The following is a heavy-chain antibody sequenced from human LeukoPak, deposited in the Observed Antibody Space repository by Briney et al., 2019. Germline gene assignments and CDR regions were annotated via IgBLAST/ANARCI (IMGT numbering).Heavy chain of an antibody. CDR2: IYHSGST. D-gene: IGHD3-10*01. CDR3: ARAPRLWFGGAPAYFDL. J-gene: IGHJ2*01. V-gene: IGHV4-30-2*01. Sequence: SQTLSLTCAVSGGSISSGGYSWSWIRQPPGKGLEWIGYIYHSGSTYYNPSLKSRVTISVDRSKNQFSLKLSSVTAADTAVYYCARAPRLWFGGAPAYFDLWGRGTLVTVSS. CDR1: GGSISSGGYS.